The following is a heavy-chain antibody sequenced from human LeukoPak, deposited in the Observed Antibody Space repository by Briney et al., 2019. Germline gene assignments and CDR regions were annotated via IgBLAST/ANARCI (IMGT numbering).Heavy chain of an antibody. V-gene: IGHV3-48*03. CDR3: ASVGISGYYPHDAFDI. CDR1: GFTFSSYE. D-gene: IGHD3-22*01. CDR2: ISSSGSTI. Sequence: RGSLRLSCAASGFTFSSYEMNWVRQAPGKGLEWVSYISSSGSTIYYADSVKGRFTISRNNAKNSLYRQMNSLRAEDTAVYYCASVGISGYYPHDAFDIWGQGTMVTVSS. J-gene: IGHJ3*02.